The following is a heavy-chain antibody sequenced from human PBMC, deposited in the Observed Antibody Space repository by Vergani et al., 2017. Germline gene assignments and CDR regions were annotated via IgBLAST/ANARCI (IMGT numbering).Heavy chain of an antibody. CDR3: ARSDTYYYDSSGYYDGFDY. J-gene: IGHJ4*02. Sequence: EVQLVESGGGLVQPGGSLRLSCAASGFIFSSYEMNWVRQAPGKGLEWVSYISSSGSIIYYADSVKGRFTISRDNAKNSLYLQMNSLRAEDTAVYYCARSDTYYYDSSGYYDGFDYWGQGTLVTVSS. D-gene: IGHD3-22*01. CDR1: GFIFSSYE. CDR2: ISSSGSII. V-gene: IGHV3-48*03.